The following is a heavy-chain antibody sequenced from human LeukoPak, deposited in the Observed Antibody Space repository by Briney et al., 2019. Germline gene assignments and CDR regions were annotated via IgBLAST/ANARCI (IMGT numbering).Heavy chain of an antibody. CDR3: ARDCSGGSCYSAFDY. D-gene: IGHD2-15*01. CDR2: ISSSSSYI. V-gene: IGHV3-21*01. J-gene: IGHJ4*02. CDR1: GFTFSSYS. Sequence: PGGCLRLSCAASGFTFSSYSMNWVRPAPGKGLEWVSSISSSSSYIYYADSVKGRFTISRDNAKNSLYLQMNSLRAEDTAVYYCARDCSGGSCYSAFDYWGQGTLVTVSS.